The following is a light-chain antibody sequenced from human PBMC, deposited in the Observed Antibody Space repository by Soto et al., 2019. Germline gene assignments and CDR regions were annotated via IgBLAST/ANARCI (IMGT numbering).Light chain of an antibody. CDR1: QSVRSGS. Sequence: EVVLTQSPGTLSLSPGEGATLSCRASQSVRSGSLAWYQQKPGQAPRLLIFGASSRATDTPDRFSGSGSGTDFTLTITRVDTEDFAVYYCHYYADSPYTFGQGTKVDIK. CDR3: HYYADSPYT. CDR2: GAS. J-gene: IGKJ2*01. V-gene: IGKV3-20*01.